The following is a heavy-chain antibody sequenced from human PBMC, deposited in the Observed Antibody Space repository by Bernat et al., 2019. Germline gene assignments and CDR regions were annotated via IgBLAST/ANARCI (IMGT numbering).Heavy chain of an antibody. CDR3: ASTGGAFDI. CDR2: ISYDGSNK. J-gene: IGHJ3*02. CDR1: GFTFSSYA. V-gene: IGHV3-30*01. D-gene: IGHD4-17*01. Sequence: QVQLVESGGGVVQPGRSLRLSCAASGFTFSSYAMHWVRQAPGKGLEWVAVISYDGSNKYYADSVKGRFTISRDNSKNTLYLQMNSLRAEDTAVYYWASTGGAFDIWGQGTMVTVSS.